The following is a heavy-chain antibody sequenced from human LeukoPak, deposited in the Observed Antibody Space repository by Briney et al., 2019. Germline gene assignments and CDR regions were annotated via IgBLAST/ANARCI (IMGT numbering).Heavy chain of an antibody. V-gene: IGHV1-18*01. Sequence: ASVKVSCKASGYTFTSYGISWVRQAPGQGLEWMGWISAYNGNTNYAQKLQGRVAMTTDTSTSTAYMELRSLRSDDTAVYYCASTVDTAMGHDYWGQGTLVTVSS. CDR1: GYTFTSYG. CDR3: ASTVDTAMGHDY. CDR2: ISAYNGNT. J-gene: IGHJ4*02. D-gene: IGHD5-18*01.